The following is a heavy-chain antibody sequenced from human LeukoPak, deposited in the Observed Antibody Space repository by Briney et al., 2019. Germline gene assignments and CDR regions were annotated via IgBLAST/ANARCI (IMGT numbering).Heavy chain of an antibody. CDR2: IDHSGST. V-gene: IGHV4-34*01. CDR3: ARRAYYYGMDV. J-gene: IGHJ6*04. Sequence: SETLSLTCAVYGGSFSGYYWSWIRQPPGKGLEWIGEIDHSGSTNYNPSLKSRVTISVDTSKNQFSLKLSSVTAADTAVYYCARRAYYYGMDVWGKGTTVTVSS. CDR1: GGSFSGYY.